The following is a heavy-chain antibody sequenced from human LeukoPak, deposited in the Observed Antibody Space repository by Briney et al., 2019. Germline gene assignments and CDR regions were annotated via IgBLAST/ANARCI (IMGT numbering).Heavy chain of an antibody. CDR1: GYTFTSYD. CDR3: ARGLTGDDFWSGYSSYYYYYYMDV. CDR2: MNPSSGNT. Sequence: ASVKVSCKASGYTFTSYDINWVRQAPGQGLEWMGWMNPSSGNTGYAQKFQGRVTITRNTSISTAYMELSSLRSEDTAVYYCARGLTGDDFWSGYSSYYYYYYMDVWGKGTTVTVSS. V-gene: IGHV1-8*03. J-gene: IGHJ6*03. D-gene: IGHD3-3*01.